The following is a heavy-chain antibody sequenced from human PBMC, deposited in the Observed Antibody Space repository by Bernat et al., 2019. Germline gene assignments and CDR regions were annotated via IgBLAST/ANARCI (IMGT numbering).Heavy chain of an antibody. CDR1: GGTFSSYA. CDR2: IIPIFGTA. Sequence: QVQLVQSGAEVKKPGSSVKVSCKASGGTFSSYAISWVRQAPGQGLEWMGGIIPIFGTANYAQKFQGRVTITADESTSTAYMELCSLRSEDTAVYYCARILYGPNDYYYYGMDVWGQGTTVTVSS. V-gene: IGHV1-69*01. D-gene: IGHD4-17*01. CDR3: ARILYGPNDYYYYGMDV. J-gene: IGHJ6*02.